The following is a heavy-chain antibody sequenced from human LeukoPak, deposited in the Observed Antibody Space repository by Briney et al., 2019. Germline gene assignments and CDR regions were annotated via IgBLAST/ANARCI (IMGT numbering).Heavy chain of an antibody. CDR2: VNPDSGGI. V-gene: IGHV1-2*06. D-gene: IGHD3-22*01. CDR3: ARAQNYHERSGYSDDTFDV. Sequence: ASVKVSCKASGYTFTDNYIHWVRQAPGQGLEWMGRVNPDSGGINYAQKFQGRVTMTRDTSINTAFVELRRLRSDDTATYYCARAQNYHERSGYSDDTFDVWGHGIMITVSS. CDR1: GYTFTDNY. J-gene: IGHJ3*01.